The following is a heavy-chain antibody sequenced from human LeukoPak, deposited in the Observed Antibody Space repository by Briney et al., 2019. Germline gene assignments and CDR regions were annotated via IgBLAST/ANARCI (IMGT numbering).Heavy chain of an antibody. J-gene: IGHJ3*02. CDR2: INTSGGST. CDR3: ASSYYGSGSYRGAFDI. CDR1: GYTFTSYY. D-gene: IGHD3-10*01. V-gene: IGHV1-46*01. Sequence: ASVKVSCKASGYTFTSYYMHWVRQAPGQGLEWMGIINTSGGSTSYAQKFQGRVTMTRDTSTSTVYMELSSLRSEDTAVYYCASSYYGSGSYRGAFDIWGQGTMVTVSS.